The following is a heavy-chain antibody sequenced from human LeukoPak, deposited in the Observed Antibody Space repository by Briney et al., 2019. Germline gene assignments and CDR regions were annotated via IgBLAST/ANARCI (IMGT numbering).Heavy chain of an antibody. Sequence: GASVKVSRKASGYTFTSYGISWVRQAPGQGLEWMGWISAYNGNTNYAQKLQGRVTMTRDTSISTAYMELSRLRSDDTAVYYCARAMGVGYCSSTSCSLMRGYYYYMDVWGKGTTVTISS. CDR1: GYTFTSYG. D-gene: IGHD2-2*01. CDR2: ISAYNGNT. J-gene: IGHJ6*03. V-gene: IGHV1-18*01. CDR3: ARAMGVGYCSSTSCSLMRGYYYYMDV.